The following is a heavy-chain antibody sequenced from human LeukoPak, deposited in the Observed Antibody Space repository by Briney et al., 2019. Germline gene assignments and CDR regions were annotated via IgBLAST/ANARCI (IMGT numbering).Heavy chain of an antibody. D-gene: IGHD1/OR15-1a*01. CDR2: IYYSGST. CDR3: ARHRAHWDTYYFDY. Sequence: KPSETLSLTCTVSGGSISSSSYYWGWIRQPPGKGLEWIGSIYYSGSTYYNPSLKSRVTISVDTSKNQFSLKLSSVTAADTAVCYCARHRAHWDTYYFDYWGQGTLVTVSS. V-gene: IGHV4-39*01. J-gene: IGHJ4*02. CDR1: GGSISSSSYY.